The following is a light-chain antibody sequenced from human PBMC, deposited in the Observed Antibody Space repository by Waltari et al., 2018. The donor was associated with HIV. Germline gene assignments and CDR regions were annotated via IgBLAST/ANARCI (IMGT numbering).Light chain of an antibody. CDR2: WAF. CDR3: QQYFYSPQT. Sequence: DNVMTQSPDSLAVSLGERATISGKSGQSVFYTSNNKDYLAWYQHKPGQPPKLLIYWAFIRESGVPERFSGSGSGTDFTLTISGVQAEDAAVYYCQQYFYSPQTFGQGTKVEIK. J-gene: IGKJ1*01. V-gene: IGKV4-1*01. CDR1: QSVFYTSNNKDY.